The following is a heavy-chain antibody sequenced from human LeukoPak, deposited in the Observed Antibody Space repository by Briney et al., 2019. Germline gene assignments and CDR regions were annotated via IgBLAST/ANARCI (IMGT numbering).Heavy chain of an antibody. CDR1: GFTFSSYD. Sequence: GGSLRLSCAASGFTFSSYDMHWVRQATGKGLEWVSAIGTAGDTYYPGSVKGRFTISRDNSKNTLYLQMNSLRAEDTAVYYCAKDLPSGSYWRGDFDYWGQGTLVTVSS. V-gene: IGHV3-13*01. D-gene: IGHD1-26*01. CDR3: AKDLPSGSYWRGDFDY. J-gene: IGHJ4*02. CDR2: IGTAGDT.